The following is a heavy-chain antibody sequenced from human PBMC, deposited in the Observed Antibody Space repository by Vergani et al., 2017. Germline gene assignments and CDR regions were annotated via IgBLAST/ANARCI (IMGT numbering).Heavy chain of an antibody. Sequence: EVQLLESGGGSAQPGESLRLSCVASGFTFSDFSMSWVRQAPGKGLEWVAFIGSSGPYINYADSVKGRFIISRDNTNNSLFLQLRSLRAEDTAVYYCASGSSGFFTLTSPNWFDPWGQGTLVTVS. J-gene: IGHJ5*02. CDR2: IGSSGPYI. D-gene: IGHD3-3*01. CDR3: ASGSSGFFTLTSPNWFDP. CDR1: GFTFSDFS. V-gene: IGHV3-21*06.